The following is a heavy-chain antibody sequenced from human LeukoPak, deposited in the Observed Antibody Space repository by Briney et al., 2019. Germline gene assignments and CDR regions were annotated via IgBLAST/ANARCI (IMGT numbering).Heavy chain of an antibody. D-gene: IGHD2-15*01. V-gene: IGHV4-59*08. CDR3: AGTVDSIDY. Sequence: SETLSLTCTVSGGSISRYYWSWIRQPPGKGLEWIGYIYYSGSTNYNPSLKSRVTISVDTSKNQFSLKLSSVTAADTAVYYCAGTVDSIDYWGQGTLVTVSS. CDR2: IYYSGST. CDR1: GGSISRYY. J-gene: IGHJ4*02.